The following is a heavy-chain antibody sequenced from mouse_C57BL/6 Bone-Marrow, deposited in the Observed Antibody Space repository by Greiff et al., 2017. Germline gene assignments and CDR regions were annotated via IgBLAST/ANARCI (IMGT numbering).Heavy chain of an antibody. V-gene: IGHV1-64*01. Sequence: QVHVKQPGAELVKPGASVKLSCKASGYTFTSYWMHWVKQRPGQGLEWIGMIHPNSGSTNYNEKFKSKATLTVDKSSSTAYMQLSSLTSEDSAVYYCARSGYDYAFAYWGQGTTLTVSS. D-gene: IGHD2-4*01. CDR3: ARSGYDYAFAY. CDR1: GYTFTSYW. J-gene: IGHJ2*01. CDR2: IHPNSGST.